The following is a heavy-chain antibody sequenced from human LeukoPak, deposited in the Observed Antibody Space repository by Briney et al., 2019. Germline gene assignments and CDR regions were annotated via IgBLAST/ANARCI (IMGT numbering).Heavy chain of an antibody. V-gene: IGHV4-59*08. Sequence: SETLSLTCTVSGGSISSYYWSWIRQPPGKGLEWIGYIYYSGSTNYNPSLKSRVTISVDTSKNQFSLKLSSVTAADTAVYYCARQDGWNDSVWFDPWGLGTLVTVSS. CDR3: ARQDGWNDSVWFDP. J-gene: IGHJ5*02. CDR1: GGSISSYY. D-gene: IGHD1-1*01. CDR2: IYYSGST.